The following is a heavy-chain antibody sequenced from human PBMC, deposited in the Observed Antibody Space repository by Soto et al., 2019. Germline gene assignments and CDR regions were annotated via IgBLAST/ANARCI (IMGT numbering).Heavy chain of an antibody. CDR1: GLPCSNDP. Sequence: PGVSLRLSCAASGLPCSNDPKSWSRRTPGKGLNCGSSSSSSDDTTYYADSVKGRFTITRDNSKSTVYLQMNSLRGDDTALYYCANRGVRVAGHFPFWGQGTMVTVSS. J-gene: IGHJ3*01. CDR3: ANRGVRVAGHFPF. CDR2: SSSSDDTT. D-gene: IGHD6-19*01. V-gene: IGHV3-23*01.